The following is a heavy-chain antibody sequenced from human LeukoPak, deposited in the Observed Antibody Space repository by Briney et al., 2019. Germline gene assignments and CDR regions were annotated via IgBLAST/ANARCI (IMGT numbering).Heavy chain of an antibody. V-gene: IGHV3-53*01. CDR1: GFTFSSYW. J-gene: IGHJ4*02. Sequence: PGGSLRLSCAASGFTFSSYWMHWVRQAPGRGLEWVSVIYSGGYTYYAGSVKGRFTISRDNSKNTLYLQMNSLRAEDTAVYYCASAIGSIWYEFDYWGQGTLVTVSS. D-gene: IGHD6-13*01. CDR3: ASAIGSIWYEFDY. CDR2: IYSGGYT.